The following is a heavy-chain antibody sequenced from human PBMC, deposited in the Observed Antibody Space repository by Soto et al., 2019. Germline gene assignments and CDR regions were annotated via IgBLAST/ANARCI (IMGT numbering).Heavy chain of an antibody. CDR1: GGSISSSNW. D-gene: IGHD3-22*01. Sequence: SETLSLTCAVSGGSISSSNWWSWVRQPPGKGLEWIGEIYHSGSTSYNPSLKSRVTISVDKSKNQFSLKLSSVTAADTAVYYCARLVGYYYDSSGYRKSDYWGQGTLVTVSS. J-gene: IGHJ4*02. V-gene: IGHV4-4*02. CDR3: ARLVGYYYDSSGYRKSDY. CDR2: IYHSGST.